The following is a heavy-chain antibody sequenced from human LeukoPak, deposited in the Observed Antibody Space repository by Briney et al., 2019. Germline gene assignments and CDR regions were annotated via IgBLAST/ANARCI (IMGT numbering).Heavy chain of an antibody. J-gene: IGHJ4*02. CDR2: DYYSGST. CDR1: GGSISGGSYY. D-gene: IGHD1-26*01. V-gene: IGHV4-39*07. CDR3: CGTYSPPRY. Sequence: PSETLSLTCTVSGGSISGGSYYWGWIRQPPGKGLEWIGSDYYSGSTYYNPSLKSRVTISLDTSTNQFSLKLTSVTAADTAVYYCCGTYSPPRYWGQGTLVTVSS.